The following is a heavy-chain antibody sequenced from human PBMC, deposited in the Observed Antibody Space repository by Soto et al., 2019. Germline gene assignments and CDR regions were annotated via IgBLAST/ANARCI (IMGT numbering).Heavy chain of an antibody. D-gene: IGHD3-10*01. CDR1: ASAYA. V-gene: IGHV3-23*01. CDR3: TDGRFGEQFDS. CDR2: ISGSGGST. Sequence: EVQLLESGGGSVQPGGSLRLSCSASASAYAMSWVRQAPGKGLEWVSIISGSGGSTYYADSVKGRFTISRDNSKNMLYLQMNSLRVEDTAVYYCTDGRFGEQFDSWGQGTLVTVSS. J-gene: IGHJ4*02.